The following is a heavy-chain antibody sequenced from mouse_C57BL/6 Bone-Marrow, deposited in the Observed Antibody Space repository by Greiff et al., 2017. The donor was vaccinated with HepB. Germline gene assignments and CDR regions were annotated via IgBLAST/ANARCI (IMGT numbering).Heavy chain of an antibody. CDR2: IDPEDGET. CDR1: GFNITDYY. Sequence: EVQLQQSGAELVKPGASVKLSCTASGFNITDYYMPWVKQRTEQGLEWIGRIDPEDGETKYAPQFQGKATITADTSSNTAYLQLSSLTSEDPAVYYCARSLLLRNYFDYWGQGTTLTVAS. D-gene: IGHD1-1*01. CDR3: ARSLLLRNYFDY. J-gene: IGHJ2*01. V-gene: IGHV14-2*01.